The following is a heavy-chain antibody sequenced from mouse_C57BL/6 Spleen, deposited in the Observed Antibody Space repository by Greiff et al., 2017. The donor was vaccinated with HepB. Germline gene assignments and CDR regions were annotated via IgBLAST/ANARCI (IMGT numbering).Heavy chain of an antibody. CDR2: IHPSDSDT. CDR1: GYTFTSYW. CDR3: AIEWGNYEGWYFDV. J-gene: IGHJ1*03. Sequence: VQLQQPGAELVKPGASVKVSCKASGYTFTSYWMHWVKQRPGQGLEWIGRIHPSDSDTNYNQKFKGKATLTVDKSSSPAYMQLSSLTSEDSAVDYCAIEWGNYEGWYFDVWGTGTTVTVSS. D-gene: IGHD2-1*01. V-gene: IGHV1-74*01.